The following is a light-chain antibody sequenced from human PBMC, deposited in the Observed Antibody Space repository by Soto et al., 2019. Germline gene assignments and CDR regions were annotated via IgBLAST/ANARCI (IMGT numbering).Light chain of an antibody. CDR2: EVT. Sequence: QSALTQPASMSGSPGQSITISCAGTSNDVGAYNYVSWYQHHPGQAPKLMIYEVTNRPSRVSPRFSGSKSGNTASLIISGLQAEDEAHYYCYSYTTTNTWLFGGGTQLTVL. CDR3: YSYTTTNTWL. J-gene: IGLJ2*01. V-gene: IGLV2-14*01. CDR1: SNDVGAYNY.